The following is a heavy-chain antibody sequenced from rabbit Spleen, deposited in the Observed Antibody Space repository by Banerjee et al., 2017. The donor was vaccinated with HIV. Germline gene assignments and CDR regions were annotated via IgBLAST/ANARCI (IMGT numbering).Heavy chain of an antibody. V-gene: IGHV1S40*01. J-gene: IGHJ6*01. D-gene: IGHD8-1*01. CDR3: ARDTASSFSSYGMDL. CDR1: GFSFSSGYY. Sequence: QSLEESGGDLVKPGASLTLTCTASGFSFSSGYYMCWVRQAPGKGLEWIACIYAGSSGSTYYASWAKGRFTISKTSSTTVTLQMTSLTAADTATYFCARDTASSFSSYGMDLWGPGTL. CDR2: IYAGSSGST.